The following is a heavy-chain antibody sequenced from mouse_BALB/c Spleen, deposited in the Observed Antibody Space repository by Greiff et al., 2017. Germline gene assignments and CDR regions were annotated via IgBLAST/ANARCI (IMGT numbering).Heavy chain of an antibody. D-gene: IGHD3-2*01. CDR1: GYSFTDYI. CDR2: INPYYGST. V-gene: IGHV1-39*01. CDR3: ARSGDSSGYLFAY. J-gene: IGHJ3*01. Sequence: VQLQQSGPELVKPGASVKISCKASGYSFTDYIMLWVKQSHGKSLEWIGNINPYYGSTSYNLKFKGKATLTVDKSSSTAYMQLNSLTSEDSAVYYCARSGDSSGYLFAYWGQGTLVTVSA.